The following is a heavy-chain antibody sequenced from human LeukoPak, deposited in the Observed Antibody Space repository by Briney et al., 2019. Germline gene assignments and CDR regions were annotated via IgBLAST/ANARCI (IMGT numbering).Heavy chain of an antibody. CDR1: GFTFNTYE. J-gene: IGHJ4*02. D-gene: IGHD5-18*01. CDR3: ARDSGYSYADDY. CDR2: ISSLGRGI. V-gene: IGHV3-48*03. Sequence: GGSLRLSRAASGFTFNTYEMNWVRQAPGKGLEWLSSISSLGRGIYYADSVKGRFTISRDNAKDSLYLQMSSLRDEDTAVYYCARDSGYSYADDYWGQGTLVTVSS.